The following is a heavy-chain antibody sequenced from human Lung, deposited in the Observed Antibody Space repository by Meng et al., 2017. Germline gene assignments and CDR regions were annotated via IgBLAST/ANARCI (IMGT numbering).Heavy chain of an antibody. CDR1: GGSCSGYY. V-gene: IGHV4-34*01. J-gene: IGHJ2*01. D-gene: IGHD1/OR15-1a*01. CDR3: ARPKQANWYFDL. Sequence: QVQLQQWAAGLLKPSETLSLSCAVYGGSCSGYYWSWIRQPPGKGLECIGEINHSGSTNYNPSLKSRVTISVDTSKNQFSLKLSSVTAADTAVYYCARPKQANWYFDLWGRGTLVTVSS. CDR2: INHSGST.